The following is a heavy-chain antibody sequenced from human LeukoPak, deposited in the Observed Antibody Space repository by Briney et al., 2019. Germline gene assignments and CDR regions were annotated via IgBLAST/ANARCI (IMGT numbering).Heavy chain of an antibody. V-gene: IGHV3-30*18. CDR2: ISYDGSNK. Sequence: PGGSLRLSCAASGFTFSSYGMHWVRQAPGKGLEWVAVISYDGSNKYYADSVKGRFTISRDNSKNTMYLKMNSLRAEDTAVYYCAKEWGSWTGAYRRDAFDIWGQGTMVTVSS. D-gene: IGHD6-13*01. CDR3: AKEWGSWTGAYRRDAFDI. CDR1: GFTFSSYG. J-gene: IGHJ3*02.